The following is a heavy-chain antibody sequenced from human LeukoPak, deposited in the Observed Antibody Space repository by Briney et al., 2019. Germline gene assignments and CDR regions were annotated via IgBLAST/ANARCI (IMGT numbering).Heavy chain of an antibody. D-gene: IGHD6-13*01. Sequence: PGRSLRLSCAASGFTFDDYAMHWVRQAPGKGLEWVSLISGDGGSTYYADSVKGRFTISRDNSENSLYLQMNSLRTEDTALYYCAKDTTRPYSSSWYGGYGPRTTYGMDVWGQGTTVTVSS. CDR1: GFTFDDYA. CDR3: AKDTTRPYSSSWYGGYGPRTTYGMDV. CDR2: ISGDGGST. V-gene: IGHV3-43*02. J-gene: IGHJ6*02.